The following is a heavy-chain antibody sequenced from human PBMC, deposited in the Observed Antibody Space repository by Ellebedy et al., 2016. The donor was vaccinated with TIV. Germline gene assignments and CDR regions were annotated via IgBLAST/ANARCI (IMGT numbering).Heavy chain of an antibody. Sequence: AASVKVSCKASGGTFSSYAISWVRQAPGQGLEWMGGIIPIFGTANYAQKFQGRVTITADESTSTAYMELSSLRSEDTAVYYCARKDLYVVVPALAAFDIWGQGTMVTVSS. CDR2: IIPIFGTA. V-gene: IGHV1-69*13. CDR3: ARKDLYVVVPALAAFDI. D-gene: IGHD2-2*01. CDR1: GGTFSSYA. J-gene: IGHJ3*02.